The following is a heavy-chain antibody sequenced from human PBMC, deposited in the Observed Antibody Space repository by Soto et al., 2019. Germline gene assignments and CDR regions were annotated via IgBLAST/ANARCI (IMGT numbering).Heavy chain of an antibody. V-gene: IGHV1-69*06. J-gene: IGHJ6*04. Sequence: SVKVSCKASGGTFSSYAISWVRQAPGQGLEWMGGIIPIFGTANYAQKFQGRVTITADKSTSTAYMELRRLRSEDTAVYYCARGPSIAAAGQRNSYYYYGMDVWGKGTTVTVSS. CDR1: GGTFSSYA. CDR3: ARGPSIAAAGQRNSYYYYGMDV. D-gene: IGHD6-13*01. CDR2: IIPIFGTA.